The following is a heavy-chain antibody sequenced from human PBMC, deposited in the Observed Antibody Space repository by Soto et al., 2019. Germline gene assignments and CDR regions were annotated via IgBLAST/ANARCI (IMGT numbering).Heavy chain of an antibody. V-gene: IGHV4-31*03. CDR3: ARAPNKDYGMDV. Sequence: SETLSLTCIVSGGSISSGGYYWSWVRQHPGKGLEWIGYIHYSGSTYYNPSLKSRARVSVDTSKNQFSLKLSSVTAADTAVYYCARAPNKDYGMDVWGQGTTVTVSS. CDR2: IHYSGST. J-gene: IGHJ6*02. CDR1: GGSISSGGYY.